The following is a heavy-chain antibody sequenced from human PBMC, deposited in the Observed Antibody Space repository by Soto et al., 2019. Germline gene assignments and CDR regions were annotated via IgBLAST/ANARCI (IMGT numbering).Heavy chain of an antibody. Sequence: EGQLVESGGGLVQPGRSLRLSCAASGFIFDDYAMHWVRQAPGKGLEWVSGISWNSGSIGYADSVKARFTISRDNGKNLLYLQMNSLRAEDTAFYYCARDDGDYAHFPPFYWGQGTLVTVSS. D-gene: IGHD4-17*01. V-gene: IGHV3-9*01. CDR3: ARDDGDYAHFPPFY. CDR2: ISWNSGSI. CDR1: GFIFDDYA. J-gene: IGHJ4*02.